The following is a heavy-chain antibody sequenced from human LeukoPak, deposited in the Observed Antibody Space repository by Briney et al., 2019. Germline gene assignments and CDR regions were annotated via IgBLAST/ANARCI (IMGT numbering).Heavy chain of an antibody. Sequence: SETLSLTCTVSGGSISSYYWGWIRQPPGKGLEWIGSMCYTGSTYYNPSLKSRVTISIDTSKSQFSLKLSSVTAADTAVYYCARVNYYDSSGAYYYMDVWGRGTTVTVSS. D-gene: IGHD3-22*01. J-gene: IGHJ6*03. CDR1: GGSISSYY. CDR2: MCYTGST. CDR3: ARVNYYDSSGAYYYMDV. V-gene: IGHV4-39*07.